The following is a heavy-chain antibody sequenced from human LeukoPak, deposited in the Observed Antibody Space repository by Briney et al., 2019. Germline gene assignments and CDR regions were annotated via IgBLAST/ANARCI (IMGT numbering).Heavy chain of an antibody. CDR3: AREPYYSDRTHGYAFDM. Sequence: PSETLSLTCSVSGDSISNSFWNWIRQPPGKGLDGMGYIYYSGTTNYNPSLKSRVTLSIDRSKSQFSLKLSSVSAADTAVYYCAREPYYSDRTHGYAFDMWGQGTMVTVSS. D-gene: IGHD3-22*01. V-gene: IGHV4-59*01. J-gene: IGHJ3*02. CDR2: IYYSGTT. CDR1: GDSISNSF.